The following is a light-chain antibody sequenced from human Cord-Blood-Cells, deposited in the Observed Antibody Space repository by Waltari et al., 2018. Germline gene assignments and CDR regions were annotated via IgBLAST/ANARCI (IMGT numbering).Light chain of an antibody. CDR1: SSDVGGYNY. J-gene: IGLJ1*01. Sequence: QSALTQPASVSGSPGQSITISCTGTSSDVGGYNYVSWYQHHPGNAPKLMIYDVSKRPSGVSNRFSGSKSGNTASLTISGLQAEDEADYYCSSYTSSSTLGVFGTGTKVTVL. CDR2: DVS. CDR3: SSYTSSSTLGV. V-gene: IGLV2-14*03.